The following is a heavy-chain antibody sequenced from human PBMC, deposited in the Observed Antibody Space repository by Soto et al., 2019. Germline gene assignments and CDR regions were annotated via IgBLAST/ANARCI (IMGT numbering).Heavy chain of an antibody. Sequence: ASVKVSCKASGYTFTSSDISWVRQAPGQGPEWMGWISGNNGVTNYAQNFQGRVTLTIDSSTTTAYMEVRSLSSADTAIYYCARDHGGYGTFEYWGQGTLVTVSS. D-gene: IGHD5-12*01. CDR1: GYTFTSSD. CDR2: ISGNNGVT. J-gene: IGHJ4*02. V-gene: IGHV1-18*04. CDR3: ARDHGGYGTFEY.